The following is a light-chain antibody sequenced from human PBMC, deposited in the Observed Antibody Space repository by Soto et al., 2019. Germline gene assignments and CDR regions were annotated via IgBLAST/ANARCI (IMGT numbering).Light chain of an antibody. Sequence: DIQMTQSPSSLSASGGDRVTITCRASQRFSSYLNWYQQKPGKDPKLLIYFASSLQSGVPSRFSGSGSGTDFTLTISSLQPEDFATYYCQQSYNTPRTFGQGTKVEIK. CDR1: QRFSSY. J-gene: IGKJ1*01. CDR3: QQSYNTPRT. V-gene: IGKV1-39*01. CDR2: FAS.